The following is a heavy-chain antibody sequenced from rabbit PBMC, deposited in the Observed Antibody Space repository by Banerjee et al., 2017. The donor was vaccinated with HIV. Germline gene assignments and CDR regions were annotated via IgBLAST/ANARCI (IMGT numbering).Heavy chain of an antibody. CDR1: GFSFSGSYW. J-gene: IGHJ6*01. D-gene: IGHD4-2*01. CDR2: ISAGSSGST. CDR3: ARDFAGGIGRNPDL. Sequence: QEYLEESGGDLIMPAASMTLTCTASGFSFSGSYWIYWVRQAPGKGVEWIACISAGSSGSTCCACWAKDRCTITKTSSTTVTLQIIRRTAADTATYCWARDFAGGIGRNPDLWGPGTLVTVS. V-gene: IGHV1S45*01.